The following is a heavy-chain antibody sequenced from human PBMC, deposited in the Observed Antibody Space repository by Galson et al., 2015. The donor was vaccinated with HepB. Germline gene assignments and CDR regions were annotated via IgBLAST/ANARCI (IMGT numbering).Heavy chain of an antibody. CDR3: GRVEVRYFDCDS. V-gene: IGHV4-30-4*01. J-gene: IGHJ4*02. CDR2: IYYTGNA. D-gene: IGHD3-9*01. CDR1: GGSISSGDYY. Sequence: TLSLTCTVSGGSISSGDYYWNWIRQPPGKGLEWIGFIYYTGNAYYNPSLKSRLTLSLDTSRNQFSLKLSSVTAADTAVYYCGRVEVRYFDCDSWGQGTLLTVSS.